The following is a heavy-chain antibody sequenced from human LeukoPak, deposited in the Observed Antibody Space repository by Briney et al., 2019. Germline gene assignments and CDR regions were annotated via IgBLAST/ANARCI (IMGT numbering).Heavy chain of an antibody. J-gene: IGHJ4*02. CDR1: GYTFTSYA. CDR2: INAGNGNT. D-gene: IGHD3-10*01. Sequence: ASVKVSCKASGYTFTSYAMHWVRQAPGQRLGWMGWINAGNGNTKYSQKFQGRVTITRDTSASTAYMELSSLRSEDTAVYYCARGAGSGSYYKGPIQYFDYWGQGTLVTVSS. V-gene: IGHV1-3*01. CDR3: ARGAGSGSYYKGPIQYFDY.